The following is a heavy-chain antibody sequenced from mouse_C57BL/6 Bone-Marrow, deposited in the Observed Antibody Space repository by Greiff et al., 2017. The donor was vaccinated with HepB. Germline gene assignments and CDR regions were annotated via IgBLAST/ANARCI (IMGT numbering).Heavy chain of an antibody. J-gene: IGHJ4*01. V-gene: IGHV1-22*01. D-gene: IGHD1-1*01. CDR1: GYTFTDYN. Sequence: VQLQQSGPELVKPGASVKMSCKASGYTFTDYNMHWVKQSHGKSLEWIGYINPNNGGTSYNQKFKGKATLTVNKSSSTAYMELRSLTSEDSAVYYCARGYYGSSYGYAMDYWGQGTSVTVSS. CDR2: INPNNGGT. CDR3: ARGYYGSSYGYAMDY.